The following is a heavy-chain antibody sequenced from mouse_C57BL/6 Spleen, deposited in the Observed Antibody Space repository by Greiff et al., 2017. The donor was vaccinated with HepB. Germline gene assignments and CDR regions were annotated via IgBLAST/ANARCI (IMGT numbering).Heavy chain of an antibody. V-gene: IGHV1-52*01. J-gene: IGHJ1*03. CDR2: IDPSDSET. D-gene: IGHD1-1*01. CDR3: ARSHITTVVRYFDV. CDR1: GYTFTSYW. Sequence: QVQLQQPGAELVRPGSSVKLSCKASGYTFTSYWMHWVKQRPIQGLEWIGNIDPSDSETHYNQKFKDKATLTVDKSSSTAYMQLSSLTSEDSAVYYCARSHITTVVRYFDVWGTGTTVTVSS.